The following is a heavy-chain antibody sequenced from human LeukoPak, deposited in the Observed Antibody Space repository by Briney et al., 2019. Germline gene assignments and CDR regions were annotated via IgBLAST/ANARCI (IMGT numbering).Heavy chain of an antibody. J-gene: IGHJ3*02. CDR3: ARVHDSSGYNTRGGAFDI. CDR2: MNPNSGGT. CDR1: GYTFTAYY. D-gene: IGHD3-22*01. Sequence: ASVKVSCKASGYTFTAYYMHWVRQAPGQGLEWMGWMNPNSGGTNYAQKFQGRVTMTRDTSISTAYMELSRLRSDDTAVYYCARVHDSSGYNTRGGAFDIPGQGTMVTVSS. V-gene: IGHV1-2*02.